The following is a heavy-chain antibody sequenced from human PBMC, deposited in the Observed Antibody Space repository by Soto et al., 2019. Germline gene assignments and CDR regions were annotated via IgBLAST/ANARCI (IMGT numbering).Heavy chain of an antibody. J-gene: IGHJ6*02. CDR2: IWYDGSNK. D-gene: IGHD3-3*01. CDR3: AREKITIFGANIYYYYVLDF. Sequence: PGGSLRLSCAASGFTFSSYGMHWVRQAPGKGLEWVAVIWYDGSNKYYADSVKGRFTISRDNSKNTLYLQMNSLRAEDTAVYYCAREKITIFGANIYYYYVLDFSGQGTTVIVSS. CDR1: GFTFSSYG. V-gene: IGHV3-33*01.